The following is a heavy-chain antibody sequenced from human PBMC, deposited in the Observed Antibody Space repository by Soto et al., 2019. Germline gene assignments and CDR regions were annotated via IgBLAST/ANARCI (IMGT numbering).Heavy chain of an antibody. CDR1: GGSISSYY. V-gene: IGHV4-59*12. J-gene: IGHJ4*02. CDR2: IHYSGST. CDR3: ARDKITGLFDY. D-gene: IGHD2-8*02. Sequence: SETLSLTCTVSGGSISSYYWSWVRQPPGKGLEWIGYIHYSGSTNYNPSLKSRVTISVDASKNQFSLKLTSVTAADTAVYYCARDKITGLFDYWGQGTLVTVS.